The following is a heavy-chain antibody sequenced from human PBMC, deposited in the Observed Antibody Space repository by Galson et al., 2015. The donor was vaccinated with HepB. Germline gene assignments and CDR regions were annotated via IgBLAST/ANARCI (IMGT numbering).Heavy chain of an antibody. CDR2: ISYDGSNK. V-gene: IGHV3-30*18. J-gene: IGHJ5*02. CDR1: GFTFSSYG. D-gene: IGHD2/OR15-2a*01. Sequence: SLRLSCAASGFTFSSYGMHWVRQAPGKGLEWVAVISYDGSNKYYADSVKGRFTISRDNSKNTLYLQMNSLRAEDTAVYYCAKAGEYNNWFDPWGQGTLVTVSS. CDR3: AKAGEYNNWFDP.